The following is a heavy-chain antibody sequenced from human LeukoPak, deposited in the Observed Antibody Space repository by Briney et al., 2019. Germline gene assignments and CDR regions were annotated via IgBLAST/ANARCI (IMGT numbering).Heavy chain of an antibody. CDR1: GFTVSSNY. Sequence: GGSLRLSCAAPGFTVSSNYMSWVRQAPGKGLEWVAVISSDETNIRYGDSVKGRFTVSRDNAKNTLYLQMNSLRAEDTAVYYCAKDPYRVVFATGNYLDPWGQGTLVTVSS. D-gene: IGHD2-15*01. J-gene: IGHJ5*02. CDR2: ISSDETNI. CDR3: AKDPYRVVFATGNYLDP. V-gene: IGHV3-30*18.